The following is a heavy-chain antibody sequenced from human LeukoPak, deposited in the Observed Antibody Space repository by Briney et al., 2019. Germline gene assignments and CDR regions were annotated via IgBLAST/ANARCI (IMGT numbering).Heavy chain of an antibody. Sequence: GGSLRLSCAASGFTFSNAWMNWVRQAPGKGLEWVGRIKSKTDGGTTDYAAPVKGRFAISRDDSKNTLYLQMNSLKTEDTAVYSCTTDGVHGDSIDYWGQGTLVTVSS. J-gene: IGHJ4*02. D-gene: IGHD4-17*01. V-gene: IGHV3-15*07. CDR3: TTDGVHGDSIDY. CDR2: IKSKTDGGTT. CDR1: GFTFSNAW.